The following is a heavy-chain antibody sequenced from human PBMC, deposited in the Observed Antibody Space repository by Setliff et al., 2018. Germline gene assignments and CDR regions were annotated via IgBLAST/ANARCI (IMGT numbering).Heavy chain of an antibody. J-gene: IGHJ4*02. CDR1: GYTFTSYG. V-gene: IGHV1-3*01. CDR2: INAANGKT. Sequence: ASVKVSCKASGYTFTSYGVHWVRQAPGQRLEWMGWINAANGKTKYSQKYQGRVTITRDTSATTVYMELQSLRSDDTAVYYCVRSSAPQVVLAADFDFWGQGTPVTVSS. CDR3: VRSSAPQVVLAADFDF. D-gene: IGHD6-19*01.